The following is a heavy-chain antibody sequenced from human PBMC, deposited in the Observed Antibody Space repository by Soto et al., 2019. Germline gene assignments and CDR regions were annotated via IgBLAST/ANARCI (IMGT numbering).Heavy chain of an antibody. V-gene: IGHV4-59*01. CDR2: IYYSGST. CDR1: GGSISSYY. Sequence: QGQLQESGPGLVKPSETLSLTCTVSGGSISSYYWSWIRQPPGKGLEWIGYIYYSGSTNYNPSLKSRVTISVDTSKNPFSLKLSSVTAADTAVYYCARYGSGSSVWFDPWGQGTLVTVSS. D-gene: IGHD3-10*01. CDR3: ARYGSGSSVWFDP. J-gene: IGHJ5*02.